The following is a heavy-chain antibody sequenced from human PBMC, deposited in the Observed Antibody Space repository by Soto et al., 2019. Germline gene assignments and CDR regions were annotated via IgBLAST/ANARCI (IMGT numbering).Heavy chain of an antibody. D-gene: IGHD3-22*01. CDR3: ARQGRDYYDSSGYPHGGYFDY. V-gene: IGHV5-51*01. Sequence: GESLKISCKGSGYSFTSYWIGWVRQMPGKGLEWMGIIYPGDSDTRYSPSFQGQVTISADKSISTAYLQWSSLKASDTAMYYCARQGRDYYDSSGYPHGGYFDYWGQGTLVTVSS. CDR2: IYPGDSDT. CDR1: GYSFTSYW. J-gene: IGHJ4*02.